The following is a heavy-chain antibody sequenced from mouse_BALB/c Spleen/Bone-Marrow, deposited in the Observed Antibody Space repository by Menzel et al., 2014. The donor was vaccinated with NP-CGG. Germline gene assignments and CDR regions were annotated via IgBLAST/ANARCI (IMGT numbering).Heavy chain of an antibody. Sequence: EVHLVESGGGLVQPGGSLKLSCATSGFTFSDYYMYWVRQTPEKRLGWVAYITKGGGSTYYPDIVKGRFTISRDNAKNTLYLQMSRLKSEDTAMYYCARQLAYAMDYWGQGTSVTVSS. CDR2: ITKGGGST. V-gene: IGHV5-12*02. J-gene: IGHJ4*01. D-gene: IGHD4-1*01. CDR3: ARQLAYAMDY. CDR1: GFTFSDYY.